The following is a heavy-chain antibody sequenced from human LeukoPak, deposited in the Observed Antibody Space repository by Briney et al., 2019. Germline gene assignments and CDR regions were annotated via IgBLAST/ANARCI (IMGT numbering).Heavy chain of an antibody. CDR1: GGSISSSSYY. V-gene: IGHV4-39*07. Sequence: SETLSLTCTVSGGSISSSSYYWGWIRQPPGKGLEWIGSIYYSGSTYYNPSLKSRVTISVDTSKNQFSLKLSSVTAADTAVYYCARGTIFGVVEGDFDYWGQGTLVSVSS. D-gene: IGHD3-3*01. J-gene: IGHJ4*02. CDR2: IYYSGST. CDR3: ARGTIFGVVEGDFDY.